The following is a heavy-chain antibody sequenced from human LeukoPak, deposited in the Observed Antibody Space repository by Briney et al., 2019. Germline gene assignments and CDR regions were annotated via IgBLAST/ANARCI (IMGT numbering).Heavy chain of an antibody. D-gene: IGHD3-22*01. J-gene: IGHJ3*02. Sequence: GGSLRLSCAASGFSLSGYWMTWVRQAPGKGLEWVANINRDGSQKNHVDSVQGRFTISRDNAKNSLYLQMNSLRAEDTALYYCAKDTSYYYDSSGYSGVSGAFDIWGQGTMVTVSS. CDR2: INRDGSQK. CDR1: GFSLSGYW. CDR3: AKDTSYYYDSSGYSGVSGAFDI. V-gene: IGHV3-7*03.